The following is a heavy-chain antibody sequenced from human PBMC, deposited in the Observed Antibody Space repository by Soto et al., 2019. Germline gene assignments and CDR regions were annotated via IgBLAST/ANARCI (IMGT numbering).Heavy chain of an antibody. CDR3: ARVSGDYRGGLIDS. D-gene: IGHD4-17*01. J-gene: IGHJ4*02. CDR1: GGSISSDGYY. Sequence: QVQLQESGPGLVKPSQTLSLTCTVSGGSISSDGYYWSWIRQHTGKGLEWIGYIYYSGSTYYNPSLKSRVTISVDTSKNQFSLKLRSVTAADTAVYYCARVSGDYRGGLIDSWGQGTLVTVSS. V-gene: IGHV4-31*03. CDR2: IYYSGST.